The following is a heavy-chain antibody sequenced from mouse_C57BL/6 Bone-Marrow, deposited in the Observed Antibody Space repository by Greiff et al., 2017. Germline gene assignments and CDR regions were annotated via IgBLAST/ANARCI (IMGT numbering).Heavy chain of an antibody. CDR2: INPSTGGT. CDR3: ARSIYYYGISDY. Sequence: VQLQQSGPELVKPGASVKISCKASGYSFTGYYMNWVKQSPEKSLEWIGEINPSTGGTTYNQKFKAKATLPVDKSSSTAYMQLKSLTSEYSAVYYCARSIYYYGISDYWGQGTTLTVSS. J-gene: IGHJ2*01. CDR1: GYSFTGYY. D-gene: IGHD1-1*01. V-gene: IGHV1-42*01.